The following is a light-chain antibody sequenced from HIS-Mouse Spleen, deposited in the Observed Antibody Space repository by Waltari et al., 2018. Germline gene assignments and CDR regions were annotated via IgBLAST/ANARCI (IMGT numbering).Light chain of an antibody. J-gene: IGLJ1*01. CDR1: SSDVGGYNY. CDR3: SSYTSSSTYYV. V-gene: IGLV2-14*03. CDR2: DVS. Sequence: QSALTQPASVSGSPGQSITISYTGTSSDVGGYNYVSWYQQHPSKAPKLMIYDVSSRPSGVSSRFSGSKSGNTASLTLSGLQAEDEADYYCSSYTSSSTYYVFGTGTKVTVL.